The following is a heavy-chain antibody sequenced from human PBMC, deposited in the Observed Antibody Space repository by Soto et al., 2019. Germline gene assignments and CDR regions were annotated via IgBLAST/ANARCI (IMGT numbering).Heavy chain of an antibody. D-gene: IGHD3-16*01. CDR2: IKSKGEGETT. CDR3: ATDLPTAGGGGIEY. CDR1: GFAFSSYA. J-gene: IGHJ4*02. Sequence: LSCAASGFAFSSYAISWVRQAPGKGLEWVGHIKSKGEGETTNYAAPVKGRFSISRDDSTNTQSLQMNNLKSDDTAGYYCATDLPTAGGGGIEYGGQRTLVTVSS. V-gene: IGHV3-15*01.